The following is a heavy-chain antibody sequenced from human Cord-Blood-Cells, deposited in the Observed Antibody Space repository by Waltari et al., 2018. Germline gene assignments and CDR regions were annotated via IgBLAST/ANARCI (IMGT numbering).Heavy chain of an antibody. V-gene: IGHV1-2*04. CDR3: ARVRRSGYDLSAFDI. J-gene: IGHJ3*02. CDR2: INPNSGGT. D-gene: IGHD5-12*01. Sequence: QVQLVQSGSEVKKPGASVKVSCKASGYTFTGYYMHWVRQAPGQGLEWMGWINPNSGGTNYAQKFQGWVTMTRDTSISTAYMVLSRLRSDDTAVYYCARVRRSGYDLSAFDIWGQGTMVTVSS. CDR1: GYTFTGYY.